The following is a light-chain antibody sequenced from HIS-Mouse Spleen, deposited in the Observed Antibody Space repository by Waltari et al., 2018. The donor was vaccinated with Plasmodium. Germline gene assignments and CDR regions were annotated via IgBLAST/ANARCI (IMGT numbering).Light chain of an antibody. V-gene: IGKV1-39*01. Sequence: DIQMTQSPSSLSASVGDRVTITCRASQSISSYLNWYQQKPGKAPKRLSYAASSLQSGVPSRFSGSGSGTDFTLTISSLQPEYFATYYCQQSYSTWTFGQGTKVEIK. CDR2: AAS. CDR3: QQSYSTWT. CDR1: QSISSY. J-gene: IGKJ1*01.